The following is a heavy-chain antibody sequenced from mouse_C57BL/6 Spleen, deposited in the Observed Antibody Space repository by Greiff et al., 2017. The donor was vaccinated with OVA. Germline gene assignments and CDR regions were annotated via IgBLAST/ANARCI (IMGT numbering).Heavy chain of an antibody. CDR3: AKADGKGNYAMDY. V-gene: IGHV2-5*01. D-gene: IGHD2-1*01. CDR2: IWRGGST. J-gene: IGHJ4*01. CDR1: GFSLTSYG. Sequence: VQLQQSGPGLVQPSQSLSITCTVSGFSLTSYGVHWVRQSPGKGLEWLGVIWRGGSTDYNAAFLSRLSITKDTSKSQVFFKMNRRQADDTAIYYCAKADGKGNYAMDYWGQGTSVTVSS.